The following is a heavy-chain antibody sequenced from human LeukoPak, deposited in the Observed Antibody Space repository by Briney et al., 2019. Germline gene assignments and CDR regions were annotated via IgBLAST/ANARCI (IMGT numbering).Heavy chain of an antibody. Sequence: GGSLRLSCAASGFPFSSFSMKWVRRAPGEGLEWISYIRSTDAIYYADSVKGRFTISRDDAQNSVYLQMNSLSADDTAVYYCARDLDWAFDYWGRGTPVTVSS. J-gene: IGHJ4*02. CDR3: ARDLDWAFDY. D-gene: IGHD3-9*01. CDR2: IRSTDAI. CDR1: GFPFSSFS. V-gene: IGHV3-69-1*01.